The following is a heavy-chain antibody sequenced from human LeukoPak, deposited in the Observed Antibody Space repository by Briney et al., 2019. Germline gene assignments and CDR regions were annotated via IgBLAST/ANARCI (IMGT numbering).Heavy chain of an antibody. V-gene: IGHV3-23*01. Sequence: GGSLRLSCAASGFTFSSYAMSWVRQAPGKGLEWVSAISGSGGSTYYADSVKGRFTISRDNSKNTLYLQMNSLRAEDTAVYYCAKDDSSGYYYAPGGIDYWGQGTLVTISS. CDR3: AKDDSSGYYYAPGGIDY. CDR2: ISGSGGST. J-gene: IGHJ4*02. CDR1: GFTFSSYA. D-gene: IGHD3-22*01.